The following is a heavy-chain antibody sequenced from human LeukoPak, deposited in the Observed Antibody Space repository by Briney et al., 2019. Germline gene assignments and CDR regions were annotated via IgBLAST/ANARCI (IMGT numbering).Heavy chain of an antibody. D-gene: IGHD3-10*01. CDR1: GYPFRSYA. CDR2: IVYGRSNK. Sequence: GGSLRLSCGPWGYPFRSYAMQGLRQARGGGVEGVAVIVYGRSNKYYADPVRGRFTISRDNSENTVYLQMNRLRAEDTAVYYCARDSAPKNVIWLGELSNWFDPWGQGTLVTVSS. V-gene: IGHV3-30-3*01. CDR3: ARDSAPKNVIWLGELSNWFDP. J-gene: IGHJ5*02.